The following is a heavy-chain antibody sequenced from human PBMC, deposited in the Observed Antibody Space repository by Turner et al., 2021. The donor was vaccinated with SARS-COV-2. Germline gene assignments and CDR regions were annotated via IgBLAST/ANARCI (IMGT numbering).Heavy chain of an antibody. Sequence: QVQLQESGPGLVKSSETLFLTCTVSGASLRSSSYYWGWIRQPPGKGLEWIGNRFYSGNTYYNESLKSRVTISMDTSANRFSLRLSSVTAADTAVYYCARLRVGATIYYYHGMDAWGQGTTVTVSS. J-gene: IGHJ6*02. V-gene: IGHV4-39*02. CDR3: ARLRVGATIYYYHGMDA. CDR2: RFYSGNT. D-gene: IGHD1-26*01. CDR1: GASLRSSSYY.